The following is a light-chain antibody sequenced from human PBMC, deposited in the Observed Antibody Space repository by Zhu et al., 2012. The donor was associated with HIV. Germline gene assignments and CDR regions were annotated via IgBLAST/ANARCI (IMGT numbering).Light chain of an antibody. Sequence: DIQMTQSPSSLSASIGDRVTITCRASQGISNSLAWYQQKAGRAPKLLPYAASTLEGGVPSRFSGSGSGTIYTLTISGLQPEDIATFYCQQYYSMPRTFGQGTKVEIK. CDR2: AAS. J-gene: IGKJ2*01. CDR3: QQYYSMPRT. V-gene: IGKV1-NL1*01. CDR1: QGISNS.